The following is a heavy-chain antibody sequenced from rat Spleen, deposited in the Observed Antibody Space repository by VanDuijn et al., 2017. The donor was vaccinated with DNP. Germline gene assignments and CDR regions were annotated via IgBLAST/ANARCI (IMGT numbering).Heavy chain of an antibody. J-gene: IGHJ3*01. CDR1: GFTFSDYY. CDR3: TTDNSGLNWFAF. V-gene: IGHV5-20*01. Sequence: EVQLVESGGNLVQPGRSLRLSCAASGFTFSDYYMAWVRQAPTKGLEWVASISYAGDNAYYRDSVKGRFTISRDNVKSSLYLQMNSLRSEDTATYYCTTDNSGLNWFAFWGQGTLVTVSS. CDR2: ISYAGDNA. D-gene: IGHD4-3*01.